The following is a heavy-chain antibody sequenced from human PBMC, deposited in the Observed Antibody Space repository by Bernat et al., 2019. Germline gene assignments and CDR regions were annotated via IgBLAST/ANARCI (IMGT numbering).Heavy chain of an antibody. Sequence: EVQLLESGGGLVQPGGSLRLSCAASGFTFSSYAMSWVRQAPGKGLEWVSAISGSGASTYYADSVKGRFTISRDNSKNTLYVQMNSLRAEDTAVYYCAKAPGIIRVSSYYFDSWGQGTLVAVSS. CDR2: ISGSGAST. D-gene: IGHD6-13*01. CDR3: AKAPGIIRVSSYYFDS. V-gene: IGHV3-23*01. J-gene: IGHJ4*02. CDR1: GFTFSSYA.